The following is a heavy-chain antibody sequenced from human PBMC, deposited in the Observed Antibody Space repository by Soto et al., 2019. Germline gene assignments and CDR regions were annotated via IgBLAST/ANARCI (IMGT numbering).Heavy chain of an antibody. V-gene: IGHV6-1*01. D-gene: IGHD2-2*01. CDR2: TYYRSKWYN. Sequence: SQALPLTCAISGDSVSSSMAAWNWIRQSPSRGLEWLGRTYYRSKWYNDYAVSVKSRITINPDTSKNQFSLQLNSVTPEDTAVYYCARGKLYCSSTSCYLMIRRQSRSMVFSYQGLSDL. J-gene: IGHJ2*01. CDR1: GDSVSSSMAA. CDR3: ARGKLYCSSTSCYLMIRRQSRSMVFSYQGLSDL.